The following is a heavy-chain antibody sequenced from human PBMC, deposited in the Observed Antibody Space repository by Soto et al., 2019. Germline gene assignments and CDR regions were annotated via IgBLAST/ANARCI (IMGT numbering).Heavy chain of an antibody. CDR1: GFTFSSYA. J-gene: IGHJ4*02. CDR2: ISGSGGST. V-gene: IGHV3-23*01. Sequence: PGGSLRLSCAASGFTFSSYAMSWVRQAPGKGLEWVSAISGSGGSTYYADSVKGRFTISRDNSKNSLYLQMNSLRDEDTAVYYCARDPGSSYGPPDYWGQGTLVTVSS. CDR3: ARDPGSSYGPPDY. D-gene: IGHD5-18*01.